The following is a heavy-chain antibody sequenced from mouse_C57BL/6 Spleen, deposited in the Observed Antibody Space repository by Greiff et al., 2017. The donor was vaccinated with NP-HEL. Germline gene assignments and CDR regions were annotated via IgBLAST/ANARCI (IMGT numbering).Heavy chain of an antibody. D-gene: IGHD3-1*01. J-gene: IGHJ1*03. CDR3: ARGGKTRGWSV. Sequence: VQLQQPGAELVRPGTSVKLSCKASGYTFTSSWMHWVKQRPGQGLEWIGVIDPSDSYTNYTQQFKGQATLTVEPSSSTAYMQLSSLTSEDSAVYYCARGGKTRGWSVWGTGTTVTVSS. V-gene: IGHV1-59*01. CDR2: IDPSDSYT. CDR1: GYTFTSSW.